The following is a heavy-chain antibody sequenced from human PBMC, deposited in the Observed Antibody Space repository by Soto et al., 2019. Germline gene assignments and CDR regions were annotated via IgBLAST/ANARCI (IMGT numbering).Heavy chain of an antibody. CDR1: GYTFTSYY. Sequence: QVQLVQSGAEVKKPGASVKVSCKASGYTFTSYYMHWVRQAPGQGLEWMGIINPSGGSTSYAQKFQARVTMTRNTSTSTVYMELSSLRSEDTAVYYCARPLQPQYYERSGYYAAGGMDVWGRGTTVTVSS. CDR2: INPSGGST. J-gene: IGHJ6*02. D-gene: IGHD3-22*01. V-gene: IGHV1-46*01. CDR3: ARPLQPQYYERSGYYAAGGMDV.